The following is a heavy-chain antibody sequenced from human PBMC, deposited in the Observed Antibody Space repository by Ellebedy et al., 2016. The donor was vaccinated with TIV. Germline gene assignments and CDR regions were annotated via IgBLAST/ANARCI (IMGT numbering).Heavy chain of an antibody. J-gene: IGHJ4*02. CDR3: GRGRVSMSIDY. V-gene: IGHV3-33*01. CDR2: IWYDGSNK. CDR1: GFNFSNYG. D-gene: IGHD2/OR15-2a*01. Sequence: GESLKISCTASGFNFSNYGMHWVRQAPGRGLERVAIIWYDGSNKYYGDSVKGRFTISRDNAKNILSLQMNSLRADDTAVYYCGRGRVSMSIDYWGQGTLVTVSS.